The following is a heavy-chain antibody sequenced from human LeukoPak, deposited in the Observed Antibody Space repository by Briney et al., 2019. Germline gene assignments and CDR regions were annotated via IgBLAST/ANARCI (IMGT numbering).Heavy chain of an antibody. D-gene: IGHD3-3*01. J-gene: IGHJ4*02. Sequence: GGSLRLSCAASGLTFSSYSMNWVRQAPGKGLEWVSYISSSSSTIYYADSVKGRFTISRDNAKNSLYLQMNSLRDEDTAVYYCAPTPHVLRFLEWFPGWGQGTLATVSS. CDR3: APTPHVLRFLEWFPG. CDR1: GLTFSSYS. V-gene: IGHV3-48*02. CDR2: ISSSSSTI.